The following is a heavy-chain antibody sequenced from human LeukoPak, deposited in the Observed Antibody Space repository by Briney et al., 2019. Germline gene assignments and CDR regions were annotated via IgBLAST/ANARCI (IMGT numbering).Heavy chain of an antibody. D-gene: IGHD3-16*01. V-gene: IGHV1-24*01. J-gene: IGHJ6*04. Sequence: GASVKVSCKVSGYTLTDLAMHWVRQAPGQGLEWMGGFDHEAGEKIYAQKFQGRFTMTEDTSTDTADMELSSLGSDDTAVYFCATAIRGYDYVWGSFYGLDVWGKGTTVTVSS. CDR1: GYTLTDLA. CDR2: FDHEAGEK. CDR3: ATAIRGYDYVWGSFYGLDV.